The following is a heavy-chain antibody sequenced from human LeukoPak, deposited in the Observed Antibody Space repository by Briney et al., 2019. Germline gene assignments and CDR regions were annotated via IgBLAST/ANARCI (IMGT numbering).Heavy chain of an antibody. CDR3: ANMYSYGKRYFDF. CDR2: ISDSGAST. CDR1: TFTFTTSA. V-gene: IGHV3-23*01. J-gene: IGHJ4*02. D-gene: IGHD5-18*01. Sequence: GGSLRLSCAASTFTFTTSAMSRVRQAPGKGLEWVSDISDSGASTYYAHSVKGRFTVSRDNSKNMLYLQMNSLRADDTAVYYCANMYSYGKRYFDFWGQGTLVTVSS.